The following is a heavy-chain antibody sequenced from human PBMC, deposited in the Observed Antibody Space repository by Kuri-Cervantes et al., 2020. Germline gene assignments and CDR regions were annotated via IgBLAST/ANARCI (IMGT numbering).Heavy chain of an antibody. CDR3: ACFVEGDAFDI. CDR2: IIPIFGTA. D-gene: IGHD3-3*01. V-gene: IGHV1-69*13. Sequence: SVKLSCKASGGTFSSYAISWVRQAPGQGLEWMGGIIPIFGTANYAQKFQGRVTITADESTSTAYMELSSLTSEDTAVYYCACFVEGDAFDIWGQGTMVTVSS. CDR1: GGTFSSYA. J-gene: IGHJ3*02.